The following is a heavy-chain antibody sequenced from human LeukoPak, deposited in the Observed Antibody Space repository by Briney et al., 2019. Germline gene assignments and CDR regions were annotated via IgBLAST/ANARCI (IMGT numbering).Heavy chain of an antibody. V-gene: IGHV3-23*01. D-gene: IGHD3-10*01. CDR1: GFTFSSYG. Sequence: QPGGSLRLSCAASGFTFSSYGMSWVRQAPGKGLEWVSAISGSGGSTYYADSVKGRFTISRDNSKNTLYLQMDSLRAEDTAVYYCAREEMVRGVIKGFDPWGQGTLVTVSS. CDR3: AREEMVRGVIKGFDP. CDR2: ISGSGGST. J-gene: IGHJ5*02.